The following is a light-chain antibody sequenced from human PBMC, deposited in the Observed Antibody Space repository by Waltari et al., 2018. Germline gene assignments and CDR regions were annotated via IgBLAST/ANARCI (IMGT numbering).Light chain of an antibody. Sequence: QSALTQPASVSGSAGQSITISCTGTSSDVWTYNLVSWYQQHPGQAPKLMLYEASKRPSGFSHRFSGSKTGNTASLTISGLQAEDEADYFCCSYAGGHTLVFGGGTKLTVL. CDR3: CSYAGGHTLV. V-gene: IGLV2-23*02. J-gene: IGLJ3*02. CDR2: EAS. CDR1: SSDVWTYNL.